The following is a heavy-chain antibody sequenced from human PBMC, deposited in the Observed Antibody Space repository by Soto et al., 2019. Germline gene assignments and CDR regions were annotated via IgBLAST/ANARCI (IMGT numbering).Heavy chain of an antibody. CDR1: GGSISSAAYY. D-gene: IGHD5-18*01. J-gene: IGHJ4*02. Sequence: PSETLSLTCTVSGGSISSAAYYWSWIRQHPGKGMEWIGYISHSGSTYYTPSLKSRVIISADSSKKQFSVNLTSVTAADTAVYYCAREYTYGSNFFDCWGQGALVTVSS. V-gene: IGHV4-31*03. CDR2: ISHSGST. CDR3: AREYTYGSNFFDC.